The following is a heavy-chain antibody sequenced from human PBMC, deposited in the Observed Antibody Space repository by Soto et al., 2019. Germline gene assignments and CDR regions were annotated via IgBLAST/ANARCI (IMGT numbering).Heavy chain of an antibody. J-gene: IGHJ3*02. Sequence: QVQLQESGPGLVKPSETLSLTCTVSGGSISSYFWSCIGQPPGRGLEWIGYINYSGSTNYNPPLKSRVTISVDKSKNQFSLMRISVTPADTAVYYCASETTVTDAFDIWGQGTMVTVSS. CDR1: GGSISSYF. CDR2: INYSGST. V-gene: IGHV4-59*13. CDR3: ASETTVTDAFDI. D-gene: IGHD4-4*01.